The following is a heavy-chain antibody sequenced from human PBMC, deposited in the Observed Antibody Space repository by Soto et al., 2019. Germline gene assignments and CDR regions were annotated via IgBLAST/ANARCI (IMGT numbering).Heavy chain of an antibody. CDR1: GLPLSNAG. CDR2: IKSKTDGGTT. CDR3: TTDCGGDCYSGRRDDDY. J-gene: IGHJ4*02. V-gene: IGHV3-15*07. Sequence: EVQLVESGEGLENLGGSLSLSCAAPGLPLSNAGRTWARQAPGKGREWVARIKSKTDGGTTDYAAPVKGRFTISRDDSKNTLYLQMNSLKTEDTAVYYCTTDCGGDCYSGRRDDDYWGQGTLVTVSS. D-gene: IGHD2-21*02.